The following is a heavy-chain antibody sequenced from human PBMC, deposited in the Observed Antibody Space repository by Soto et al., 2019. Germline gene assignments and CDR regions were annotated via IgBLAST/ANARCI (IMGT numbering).Heavy chain of an antibody. CDR1: GYTFTSYD. J-gene: IGHJ3*02. CDR3: ARRYYDSSGYYYAFDI. Sequence: ASVKVSCKASGYTFTSYDINWVRQATGQGLEWMGWMNPNSGNTGYAQKFQGRVTMTRNTSISTAYMELSSLRSEDTAVYYCARRYYDSSGYYYAFDIWGQGTMVTVSS. V-gene: IGHV1-8*01. D-gene: IGHD3-22*01. CDR2: MNPNSGNT.